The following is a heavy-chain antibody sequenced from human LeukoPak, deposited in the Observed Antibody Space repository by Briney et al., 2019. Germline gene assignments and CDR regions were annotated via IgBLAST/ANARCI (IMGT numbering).Heavy chain of an antibody. Sequence: GGSLRLSCAASGFAFSTYTLNWVRQAPGKGLAWLSYISAGGGTIYYADSVKGRFTVSRDNAKNSLYLQMNSLRDEDTAVYYCARGSYFDYWGQGTLVTVSS. CDR3: ARGSYFDY. CDR1: GFAFSTYT. V-gene: IGHV3-48*02. J-gene: IGHJ4*02. CDR2: ISAGGGTI.